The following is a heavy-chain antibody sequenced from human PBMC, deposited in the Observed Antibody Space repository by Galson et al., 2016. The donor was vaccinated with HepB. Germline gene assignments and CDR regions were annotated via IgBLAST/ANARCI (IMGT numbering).Heavy chain of an antibody. V-gene: IGHV4-4*02. CDR2: IYHGGRT. J-gene: IGHJ3*02. CDR3: ATSGRRAGTDAFDI. Sequence: SETLSLTCAVSGGSISSYDWWNWVRQAPGKGLEWIGEIYHGGRTIYNPSLKSRVTMSLDKSKNQFSLILSSVTAADTAIYYCATSGRRAGTDAFDIWGQGTMVTVSS. CDR1: GGSISSYDW. D-gene: IGHD6-19*01.